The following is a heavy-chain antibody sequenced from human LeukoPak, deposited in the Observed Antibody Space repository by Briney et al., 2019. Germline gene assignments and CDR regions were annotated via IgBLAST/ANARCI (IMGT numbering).Heavy chain of an antibody. CDR2: ISGSGGSK. J-gene: IGHJ4*02. CDR1: GFTFSSYA. CDR3: AKSWQWLENFDF. D-gene: IGHD6-19*01. V-gene: IGHV3-23*01. Sequence: GGSLRLSCAAYGFTFSSYAMSWVRQAPGKGLEWVSAISGSGGSKYYADSVKGRFTISRDNSKNTLYLQMNSLRAEDTAVYYCAKSWQWLENFDFWGQGTLVTVSS.